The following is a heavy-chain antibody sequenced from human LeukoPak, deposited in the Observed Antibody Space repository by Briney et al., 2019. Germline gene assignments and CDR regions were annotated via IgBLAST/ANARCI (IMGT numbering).Heavy chain of an antibody. D-gene: IGHD3-3*01. V-gene: IGHV4-59*12. CDR3: ARDSRKYYDFWSGYWSRTSDYYGMDV. CDR2: IYYSRST. J-gene: IGHJ6*02. Sequence: SETLSLTCAVYGGSFSGYYWSWIRQPPGEGLEWIAYIYYSRSTNYNPSLKSRVTISVDTSKNQFSLKLSSVTAADTAVYYCARDSRKYYDFWSGYWSRTSDYYGMDVWGQGTTVTVSS. CDR1: GGSFSGYY.